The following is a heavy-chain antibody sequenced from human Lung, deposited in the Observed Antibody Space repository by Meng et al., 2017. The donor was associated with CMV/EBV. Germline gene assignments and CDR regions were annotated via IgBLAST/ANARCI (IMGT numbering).Heavy chain of an antibody. CDR2: IYWNDDK. J-gene: IGHJ4*02. D-gene: IGHD1-14*01. V-gene: IGHV2-5*01. CDR3: AHSRNLNTLIY. Sequence: GPTLVKXPQTLTLTCTFSGFSLSTSGVGVGWIRQPPGKALEWLALIYWNDDKRYSPSLKSRLTITKDTSKNQVVLTMTNMDPVDTATYYCAHSRNLNTLIYWGQGXLVTVSS. CDR1: GFSLSTSGVG.